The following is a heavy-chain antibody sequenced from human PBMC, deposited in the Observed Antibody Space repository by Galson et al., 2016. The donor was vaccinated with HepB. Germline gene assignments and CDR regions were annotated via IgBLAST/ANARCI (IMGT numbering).Heavy chain of an antibody. CDR3: ARSERYVPRYGLDV. Sequence: SVKVSCKASGYTFTTYAMHWVRQAPGQRLEWMGWINGGNGNTRYSQKLKFQGRVTITRDTSASIAYMELSSLRSEDTAVYYCARSERYVPRYGLDVWGQGTTVTVSS. CDR2: INGGNGNT. J-gene: IGHJ6*02. CDR1: GYTFTTYA. D-gene: IGHD1-1*01. V-gene: IGHV1-3*01.